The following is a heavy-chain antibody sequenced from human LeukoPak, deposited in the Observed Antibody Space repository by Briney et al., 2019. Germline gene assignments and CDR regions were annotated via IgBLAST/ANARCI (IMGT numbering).Heavy chain of an antibody. D-gene: IGHD1-26*01. CDR2: INPNSGGT. CDR3: AREVGDGYIYDY. CDR1: GYTFTSYY. Sequence: ASVKVSCKASGYTFTSYYMHWVRQAPGQGLEWMGWINPNSGGTNYAQKFQGRVTMTRDTSISTAYMELSRLRSDDTAVYYCAREVGDGYIYDYWGQGTLVTVSS. J-gene: IGHJ4*02. V-gene: IGHV1-2*02.